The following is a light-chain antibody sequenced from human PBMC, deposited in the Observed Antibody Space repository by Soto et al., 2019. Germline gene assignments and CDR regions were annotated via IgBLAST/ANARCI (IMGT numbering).Light chain of an antibody. CDR1: QPVNNN. CDR2: GAS. J-gene: IGKJ4*01. CDR3: QQYIRWPLT. Sequence: EIVLTQSPDTLSVSPGDRATLSCRSSQPVNNNLAWYQHKPGQAPRLLIYGASTRATGTPARFSGSGSGTEFTLTISSLQSEDFAVYYCQQYIRWPLTFGGGTKVDIK. V-gene: IGKV3-15*01.